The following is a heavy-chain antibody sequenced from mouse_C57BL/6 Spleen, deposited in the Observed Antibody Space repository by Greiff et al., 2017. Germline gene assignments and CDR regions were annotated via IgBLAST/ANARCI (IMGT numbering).Heavy chain of an antibody. D-gene: IGHD1-1*01. CDR1: GFNIKDYY. Sequence: EVQLQQSGAELVKPGASVKLSCTASGFNIKDYYMHWVKQRTEQGLEWIGRIDPEDGETKYASKFQGKATITADTSSNTAYLQLSSLTSEDTAVYYCATTTVDLYYFDYWGQGTTLTVSS. CDR2: IDPEDGET. V-gene: IGHV14-2*01. J-gene: IGHJ2*01. CDR3: ATTTVDLYYFDY.